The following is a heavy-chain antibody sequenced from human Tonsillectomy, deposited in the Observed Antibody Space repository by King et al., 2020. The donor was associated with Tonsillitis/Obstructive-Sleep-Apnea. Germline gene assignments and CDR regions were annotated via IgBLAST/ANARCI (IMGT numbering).Heavy chain of an antibody. D-gene: IGHD2-2*01. J-gene: IGHJ6*03. V-gene: IGHV3-9*01. Sequence: QLVQSGGGLVQPGRSLRLSCAASGFTFDDYAMHWVRQAPGKGLEWVSGISWNSGSIGYADSVKGRFTISRDNAKNSLYLQMNSLRAEDTALYYCAKGSHCSSTSCYPYYYYYMDVWGKGTTVTVSS. CDR2: ISWNSGSI. CDR1: GFTFDDYA. CDR3: AKGSHCSSTSCYPYYYYYMDV.